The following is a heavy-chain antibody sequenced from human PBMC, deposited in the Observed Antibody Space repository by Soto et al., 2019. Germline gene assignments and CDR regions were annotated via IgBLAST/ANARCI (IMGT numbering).Heavy chain of an antibody. V-gene: IGHV1-2*02. CDR2: INPNSGGT. Sequence: ASVEVSCKASGYTFTGYYMHWVRQAPGQGLEWMGWINPNSGGTNYAQKFQGRVTMTRDTSISTAYMELSRLRSDDTAVYYCAKPTITMVRGVISYGMDVWGQGTTVTVSS. CDR3: AKPTITMVRGVISYGMDV. D-gene: IGHD3-10*01. CDR1: GYTFTGYY. J-gene: IGHJ6*02.